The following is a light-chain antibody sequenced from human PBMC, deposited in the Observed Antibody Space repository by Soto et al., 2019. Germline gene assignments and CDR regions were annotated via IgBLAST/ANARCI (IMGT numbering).Light chain of an antibody. V-gene: IGKV3-20*01. J-gene: IGKJ1*01. Sequence: IVLTQSPGTLSLSPGERATLSCRASQSVSSSYLAWYQQKPGQAPRLLIYGASSRATGIPDRFSGSGSGTDFTLTISRLEPEDFAVYYCQQYGRGTFGQGTKVDIK. CDR2: GAS. CDR1: QSVSSSY. CDR3: QQYGRGT.